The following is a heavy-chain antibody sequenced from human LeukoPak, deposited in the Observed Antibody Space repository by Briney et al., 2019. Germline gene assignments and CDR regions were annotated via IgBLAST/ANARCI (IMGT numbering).Heavy chain of an antibody. CDR1: GFTFNNYA. V-gene: IGHV3-23*01. D-gene: IGHD3-22*01. Sequence: GGSLRLSCAASGFTFNNYAMTWVRQAPGKGLEWVSSISGSGGSTDYADSVKGRFTISRDNSKKTLYLQMNSLRAEDTSVYYCARASDYDSGGYYIGGTFDYWGQGTLVTVSS. CDR2: ISGSGGST. CDR3: ARASDYDSGGYYIGGTFDY. J-gene: IGHJ4*02.